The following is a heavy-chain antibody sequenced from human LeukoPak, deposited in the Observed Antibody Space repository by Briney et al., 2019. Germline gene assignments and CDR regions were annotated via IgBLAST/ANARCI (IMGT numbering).Heavy chain of an antibody. CDR1: GFTFSSYS. CDR2: INQNGGVK. CDR3: TRTVNSASDF. V-gene: IGHV3-7*03. J-gene: IGHJ4*02. Sequence: GGSPRLSCAASGFTFSSYSMNWVRQAPGKGLEWVATINQNGGVKYYVDSVKGRFTISRDNAKTSLFLQMNSLRIDDTAMYYCTRTVNSASDFWGQGTLVTVSS. D-gene: IGHD4-23*01.